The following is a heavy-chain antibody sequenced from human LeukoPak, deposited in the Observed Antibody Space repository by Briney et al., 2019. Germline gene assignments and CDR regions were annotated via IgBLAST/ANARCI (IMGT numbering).Heavy chain of an antibody. CDR3: AKDFGTAVPLTLDY. CDR1: GFTFTRYA. J-gene: IGHJ4*02. V-gene: IGHV3-33*06. D-gene: IGHD3-16*01. CDR2: IWSDGSNK. Sequence: GGSLRLSCAASGFTFTRYAMHWVRQAPSKGLEWVAVIWSDGSNKYYADSVKGRFTISRDNSKNTPYLQMNSLRAEDTAVYYCAKDFGTAVPLTLDYWGQGTLVTVSS.